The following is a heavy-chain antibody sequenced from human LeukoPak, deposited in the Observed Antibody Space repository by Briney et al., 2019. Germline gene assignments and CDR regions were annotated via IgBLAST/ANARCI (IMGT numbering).Heavy chain of an antibody. D-gene: IGHD3-10*01. Sequence: PGGSLRLSCAASGFTFSTYSMNWVRQAPGKGLEWVSYITRSSSTIYYADSVKGRFTISRDNAKNSLFLQMNSLRAGDTAVYYCARGGYGSGSFNQYYYYGMDVWGQGTTVTVSS. CDR3: ARGGYGSGSFNQYYYYGMDV. V-gene: IGHV3-48*04. J-gene: IGHJ6*02. CDR2: ITRSSSTI. CDR1: GFTFSTYS.